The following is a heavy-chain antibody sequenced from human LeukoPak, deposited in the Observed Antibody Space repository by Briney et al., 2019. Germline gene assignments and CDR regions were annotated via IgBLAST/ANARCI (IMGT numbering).Heavy chain of an antibody. CDR1: GFTFSSYS. CDR3: ARDRTGSGSYYPFDY. Sequence: QPGGSLRLSCAASGFTFSSYSMNWVRPAPGKGLEWVSYISSSSSTIYYADSVKGRFTISRDNAKISLYLQMNSLRAEDTGVYYCARDRTGSGSYYPFDYWGQGTLVTVSS. CDR2: ISSSSSTI. V-gene: IGHV3-48*04. J-gene: IGHJ4*02. D-gene: IGHD3-10*01.